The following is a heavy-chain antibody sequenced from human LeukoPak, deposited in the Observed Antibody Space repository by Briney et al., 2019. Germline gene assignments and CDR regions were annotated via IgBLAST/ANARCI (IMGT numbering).Heavy chain of an antibody. V-gene: IGHV3-48*03. CDR3: ARDRGMGGFDY. CDR2: ISSSGRTI. D-gene: IGHD3-10*01. J-gene: IGHJ4*02. CDR1: GFTFSSYE. Sequence: GGSLRLSCAASGFTFSSYEMNWVRQAPGKGLEWVSYISSSGRTIYYADSVKGRFTISRDNAKNSLYLRMNSLRAGDTAVYYCARDRGMGGFDYWGQGTLVTVSS.